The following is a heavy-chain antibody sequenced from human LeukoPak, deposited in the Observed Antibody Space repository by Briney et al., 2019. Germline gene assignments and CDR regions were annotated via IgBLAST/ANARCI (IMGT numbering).Heavy chain of an antibody. V-gene: IGHV1-69*05. D-gene: IGHD3-3*01. Sequence: ASVKVSCKASGGTFSSYAISWVRQAPGQGLEWMGGIIPIFGTANYAQKFQGRVTITTDESTSTAYMELSSLRSEDTAVYYCAITSYDFWSGSGFDYWGQGTLVTVSS. CDR3: AITSYDFWSGSGFDY. J-gene: IGHJ4*02. CDR1: GGTFSSYA. CDR2: IIPIFGTA.